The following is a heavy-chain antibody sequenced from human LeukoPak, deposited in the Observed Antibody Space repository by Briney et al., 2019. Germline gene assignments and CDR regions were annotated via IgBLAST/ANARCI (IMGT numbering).Heavy chain of an antibody. Sequence: GGSLRLSCAASGFTFSSYAMNWVRQAPGKGLEWVSAISGRDSSTYYADSVKGRFTISRDNSKNMLYLQMNSLRAEDTAVYYCAKIRPPAYDIWGQGTMVTVSS. D-gene: IGHD3-3*02. J-gene: IGHJ3*02. CDR1: GFTFSSYA. CDR3: AKIRPPAYDI. V-gene: IGHV3-23*01. CDR2: ISGRDSST.